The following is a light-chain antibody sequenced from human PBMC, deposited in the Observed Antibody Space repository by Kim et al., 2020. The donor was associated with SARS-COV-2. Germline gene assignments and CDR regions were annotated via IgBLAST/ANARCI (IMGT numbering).Light chain of an antibody. Sequence: ASVGDRVTITCRASQSISSYLNWYQQKPGKAPKLLIYAASSLQSGVRSRFSGSGSGTDFTLTISSLQPEDFATYYCQQSSSTLWTFGQGTKVDIK. CDR3: QQSSSTLWT. V-gene: IGKV1-39*01. J-gene: IGKJ1*01. CDR1: QSISSY. CDR2: AAS.